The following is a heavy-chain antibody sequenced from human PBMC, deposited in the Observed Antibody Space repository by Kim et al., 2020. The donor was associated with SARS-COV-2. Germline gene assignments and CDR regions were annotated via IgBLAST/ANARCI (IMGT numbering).Heavy chain of an antibody. CDR3: ARHKFGFGELLGGYYYYGMDV. D-gene: IGHD3-10*01. Sequence: GESLKISCKGSGYSFTSYWIGWVRQMPGKGLEWMGIIYPGDSDTRYSPSFQGQVTISADKSISTAYLQWSSLKASDTAMYYCARHKFGFGELLGGYYYYGMDVWGQGTTVTVSS. CDR1: GYSFTSYW. J-gene: IGHJ6*02. V-gene: IGHV5-51*01. CDR2: IYPGDSDT.